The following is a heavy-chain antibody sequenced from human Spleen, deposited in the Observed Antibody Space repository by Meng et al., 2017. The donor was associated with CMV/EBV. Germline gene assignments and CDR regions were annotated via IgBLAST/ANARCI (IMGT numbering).Heavy chain of an antibody. CDR2: ISPSGGGT. V-gene: IGHV1-46*01. CDR3: AHTGGYSYVFDY. J-gene: IGHJ4*02. Sequence: SCKASGYTLSSYYLQWVRQAPGQGLEWMGTISPSGGGTTYAQKFQGRVTMTRDTSTSTVYMDLSSLRSEDTAVYYCAHTGGYSYVFDYWGQGALVTVSS. D-gene: IGHD5-18*01. CDR1: GYTLSSYY.